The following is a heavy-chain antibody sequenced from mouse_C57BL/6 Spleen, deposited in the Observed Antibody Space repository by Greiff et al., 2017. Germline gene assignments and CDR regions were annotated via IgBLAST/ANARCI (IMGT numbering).Heavy chain of an antibody. D-gene: IGHD2-10*01. CDR3: ANLPYYGNYVDFDV. CDR1: GFTFSDYG. Sequence: EVQLVESGGGLVKPGGSLKLSCAASGFTFSDYGMHWVRQAPEKGLEWVAYISSGSSTIYYADTVKGRFTISRDNAKNTLFLQMTSLRSEDTAMYYCANLPYYGNYVDFDVWGTGTTVTVSS. CDR2: ISSGSSTI. J-gene: IGHJ1*03. V-gene: IGHV5-17*01.